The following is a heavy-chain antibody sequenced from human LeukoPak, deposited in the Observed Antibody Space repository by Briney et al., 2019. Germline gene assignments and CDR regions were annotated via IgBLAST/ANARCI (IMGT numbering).Heavy chain of an antibody. V-gene: IGHV4-39*01. CDR2: IYYSGST. CDR3: ARSPIVGATN. Sequence: SETLSLTCTVSGGSISTSSYYWGWIRQPRGKGLEWIGSIYYSGSTYYNPSLKSRVTISIDTSKNQFSLRLSSVTAADTAVYYCARSPIVGATNWGQGTLVTVSS. J-gene: IGHJ4*02. D-gene: IGHD1-26*01. CDR1: GGSISTSSYY.